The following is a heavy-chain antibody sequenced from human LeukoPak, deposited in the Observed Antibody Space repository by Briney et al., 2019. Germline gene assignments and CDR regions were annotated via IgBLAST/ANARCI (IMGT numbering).Heavy chain of an antibody. CDR3: ARSPVQLWLRNDYYYMDV. CDR1: GYTFTSYG. D-gene: IGHD5-18*01. J-gene: IGHJ6*03. CDR2: ISAYNGNT. V-gene: IGHV1-18*01. Sequence: APVTVSCKASGYTFTSYGISWVRQAPGQGLEWMGWISAYNGNTNYAQKLQGRVTMTTDTSTSTAYMELRSLRSDDTAVYYCARSPVQLWLRNDYYYMDVWGKGTTVTVSS.